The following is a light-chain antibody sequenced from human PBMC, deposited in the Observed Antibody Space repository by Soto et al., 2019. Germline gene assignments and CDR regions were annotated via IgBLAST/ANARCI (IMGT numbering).Light chain of an antibody. CDR3: QQRSNWPPIT. Sequence: EIVLTQSPATLSLSPGERATLSCRASQSVSSYLAWYQQKPGQAPRLLIYDASNRATGIPAGFSGSRSGTDFTLSISSLKPEDFAVYYCQQRSNWPPITFGQGTRLEIK. CDR2: DAS. V-gene: IGKV3-11*01. CDR1: QSVSSY. J-gene: IGKJ5*01.